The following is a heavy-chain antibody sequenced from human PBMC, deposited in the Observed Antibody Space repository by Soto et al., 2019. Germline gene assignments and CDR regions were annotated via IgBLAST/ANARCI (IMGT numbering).Heavy chain of an antibody. V-gene: IGHV3-48*02. CDR2: ITNTGSTI. Sequence: EVQLVESGGGLVQPGGSLRLSCVASGFTFSTYNMNWVRQAPGKGLEWVSYITNTGSTIYYADSVKGRFTISRDNAKNSLLLQMNSLRDEDTAVYSWARGPYGHDYWGQGTLVTVSS. J-gene: IGHJ4*02. D-gene: IGHD3-10*01. CDR1: GFTFSTYN. CDR3: ARGPYGHDY.